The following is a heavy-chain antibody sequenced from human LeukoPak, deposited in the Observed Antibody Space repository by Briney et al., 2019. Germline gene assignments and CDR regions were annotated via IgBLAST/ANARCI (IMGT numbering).Heavy chain of an antibody. D-gene: IGHD2-2*01. J-gene: IGHJ5*02. CDR2: MNPNSGNT. CDR1: GYTFISYD. Sequence: ASVKVSCKASGYTFISYDINWVRRATGQGLEWMGWMNPNSGNTGYAQKFQGRVTMTRNTSISTAYMELSSLRSEDTAVYYCATSSYCSSTSCYPESNWFDPWGQGTPVTVSS. CDR3: ATSSYCSSTSCYPESNWFDP. V-gene: IGHV1-8*01.